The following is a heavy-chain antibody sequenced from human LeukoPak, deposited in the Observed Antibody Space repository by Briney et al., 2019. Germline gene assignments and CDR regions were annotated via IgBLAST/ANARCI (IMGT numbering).Heavy chain of an antibody. CDR3: ARAPLHLAMYHYFDY. D-gene: IGHD2-2*01. V-gene: IGHV3-21*01. J-gene: IGHJ4*02. CDR2: ISSSSSYI. CDR1: GFTFSSYS. Sequence: GGSLRLSYVVTGFTFSSYSVNWVRQSPGKGLEWVSYISSSSSYIHYADSVKGRFTISRDNAKKSLYLQMNSLRAEDTAVYYCARAPLHLAMYHYFDYWGQGTLVTVSS.